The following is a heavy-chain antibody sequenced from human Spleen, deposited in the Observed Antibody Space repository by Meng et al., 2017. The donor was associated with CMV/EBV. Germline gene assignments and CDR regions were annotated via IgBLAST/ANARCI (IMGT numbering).Heavy chain of an antibody. D-gene: IGHD2-2*01. CDR1: GYSFTTYW. CDR2: IYPGDSDT. V-gene: IGHV5-51*01. CDR3: ARQSFGAAMLSASDPFDY. Sequence: GESLKISCKGSGYSFTTYWIGWVRQMPGKGLESMGVIYPGDSDTRYSPSFQGQVTISADKSIGTAYLQWSSLKASDTAIYYCARQSFGAAMLSASDPFDYWGQGTLVTVSS. J-gene: IGHJ4*02.